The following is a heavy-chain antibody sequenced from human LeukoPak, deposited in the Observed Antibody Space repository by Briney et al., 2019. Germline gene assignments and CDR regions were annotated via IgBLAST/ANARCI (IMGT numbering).Heavy chain of an antibody. J-gene: IGHJ4*02. CDR2: IYYSGST. V-gene: IGHV4-61*01. D-gene: IGHD6-19*01. CDR3: ARGRPLLYSSGWSSDY. CDR1: GGSVSSGSYY. Sequence: SETLSLTCTVSGGSVSSGSYYWSWIRQPPGKGLEWIGYIYYSGSTNYNPSLKSRVTISVDTSKNQFSLKLSPVTAADTAVYYCARGRPLLYSSGWSSDYWGQGALVTVSS.